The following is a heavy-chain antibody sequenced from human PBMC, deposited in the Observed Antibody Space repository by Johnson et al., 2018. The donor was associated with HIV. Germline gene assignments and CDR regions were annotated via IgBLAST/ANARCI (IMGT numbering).Heavy chain of an antibody. J-gene: IGHJ3*02. V-gene: IGHV3-9*01. CDR3: ANALPEYSSPPQAFDI. Sequence: VQLVESGGGLVQPGRSLRLSCAASGFTFDDYAMHWVRHAPGKGLEWVSGLSWNSGSIGYADSVKGRFTITRANAKNSLFLQMNSLRAEDTAVYYCANALPEYSSPPQAFDIWGQGTMVTVSS. D-gene: IGHD6-6*01. CDR1: GFTFDDYA. CDR2: LSWNSGSI.